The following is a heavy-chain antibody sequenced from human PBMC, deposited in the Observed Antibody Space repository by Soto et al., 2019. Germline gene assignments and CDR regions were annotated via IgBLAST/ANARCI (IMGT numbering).Heavy chain of an antibody. D-gene: IGHD3-10*01. Sequence: QVQLVESGGGVVQPGRSLRLSCAASGFTFSSYGMHWVRQAPGKGLEWVAVISYDGSNKYYADSVKGRFTISRDNSKNTLYLQMNSLRAEDTAVYYCAKDRFTIVRGKSQAHPSNWFDPWGQGTLVTVSS. V-gene: IGHV3-30*18. CDR2: ISYDGSNK. CDR3: AKDRFTIVRGKSQAHPSNWFDP. CDR1: GFTFSSYG. J-gene: IGHJ5*02.